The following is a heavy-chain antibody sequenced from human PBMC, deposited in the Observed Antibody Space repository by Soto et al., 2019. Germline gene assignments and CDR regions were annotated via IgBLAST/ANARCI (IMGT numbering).Heavy chain of an antibody. J-gene: IGHJ4*02. Sequence: ASVKVSCKASGYTFTNYGMHWVRQAPGQRLEWMGWINAGNGNTKYSQKFQGRVTITRDTSASTAYMELSSLRSEDTAVYYCARVAGYCSSTSCPPHRRYFDYWGQGTLVTVS. D-gene: IGHD2-2*01. V-gene: IGHV1-3*01. CDR2: INAGNGNT. CDR1: GYTFTNYG. CDR3: ARVAGYCSSTSCPPHRRYFDY.